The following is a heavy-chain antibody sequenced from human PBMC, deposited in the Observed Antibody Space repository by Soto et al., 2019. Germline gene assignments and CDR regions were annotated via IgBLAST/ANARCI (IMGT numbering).Heavy chain of an antibody. Sequence: TLSLTCTVSGGSVSSGSYYWGWIRQPPGKGLEWIGSIYYSGSTYYNPSLKSRVTISVDTSKNQFSLKLSSVTAADTAVYYCVAYDSSGYDAFDIWGQGTMVTVSS. CDR3: VAYDSSGYDAFDI. J-gene: IGHJ3*02. D-gene: IGHD3-22*01. CDR1: GGSVSSGSYY. V-gene: IGHV4-39*01. CDR2: IYYSGST.